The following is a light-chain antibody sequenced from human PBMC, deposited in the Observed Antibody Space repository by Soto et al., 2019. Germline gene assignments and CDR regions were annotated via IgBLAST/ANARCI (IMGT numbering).Light chain of an antibody. CDR3: QQRNWPRIT. CDR1: QSISRH. CDR2: DIY. V-gene: IGKV3-11*01. Sequence: ESVLTQSPATLYLSPGERATLSSRASQSISRHLAWYQQRPGQAPRLLIYDIYYRDSGIPGRFSGSGSGTDFTLTIRSLDPEDSAVYYWQQRNWPRITFGQGTKLEI. J-gene: IGKJ2*01.